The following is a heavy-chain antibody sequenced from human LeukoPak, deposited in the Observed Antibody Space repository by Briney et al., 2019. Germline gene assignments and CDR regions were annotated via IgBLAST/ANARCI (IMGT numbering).Heavy chain of an antibody. J-gene: IGHJ4*02. V-gene: IGHV1-46*01. D-gene: IGHD2/OR15-2a*01. CDR1: GYTFPRYY. Sequence: AAVKVSCKASGYTFPRYYMHWVRQAPGQALEGIGKIKPSGDSTNYAQKFQGRDNMTTDTSTSTVYMELSSLRSEDTAVYYCARTLSDSGLSYWGQGTLVTVSS. CDR2: IKPSGDST. CDR3: ARTLSDSGLSY.